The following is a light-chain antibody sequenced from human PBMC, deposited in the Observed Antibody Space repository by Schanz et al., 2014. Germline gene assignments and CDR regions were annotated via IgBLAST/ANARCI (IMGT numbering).Light chain of an antibody. J-gene: IGLJ3*02. CDR1: SSNIGSNY. Sequence: QSVLTQPPSASGTPGHWVTISCSGSSSNIGSNYVYWYQQLPGTAPKLLIFDNHRRPSGVPDRFSGSKSGTSASLAISGLQSEDEADYYCATWDDSLNGGVFGGGTKLTVL. V-gene: IGLV1-44*01. CDR2: DNH. CDR3: ATWDDSLNGGV.